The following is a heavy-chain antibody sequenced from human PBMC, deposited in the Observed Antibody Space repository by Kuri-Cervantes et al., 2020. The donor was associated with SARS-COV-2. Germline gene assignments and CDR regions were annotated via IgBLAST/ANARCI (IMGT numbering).Heavy chain of an antibody. CDR3: ARTDFWSGYYVDY. CDR2: ISSSGSTI. D-gene: IGHD3-3*01. V-gene: IGHV3-48*04. J-gene: IGHJ4*02. Sequence: GESLKISCAASGFTFSSYSMNWVRQAPGKGLEWVSYISSSGSTIYYADSVKGRFTISRDNAKNSLYLQMNSLRAEDTAVYYCARTDFWSGYYVDYWGQGTLVTVSS. CDR1: GFTFSSYS.